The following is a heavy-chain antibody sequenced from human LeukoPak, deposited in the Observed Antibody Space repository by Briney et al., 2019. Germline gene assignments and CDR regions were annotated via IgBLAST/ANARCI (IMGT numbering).Heavy chain of an antibody. CDR3: ARGYSGYHDAFHI. V-gene: IGHV1-46*01. J-gene: IGHJ3*02. CDR2: INPSGGST. Sequence: ASVKVSCKASGYTFTSYYVHWVRQAPGEGLEWMGIINPSGGSTIYAQKFQGRVTMTWDMSTSTVYMELSSLRSEDTAVYYCARGYSGYHDAFHIWGQGTMVTVSS. D-gene: IGHD1-26*01. CDR1: GYTFTSYY.